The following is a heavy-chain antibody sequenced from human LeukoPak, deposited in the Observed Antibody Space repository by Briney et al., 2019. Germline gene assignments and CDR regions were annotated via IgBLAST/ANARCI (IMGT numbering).Heavy chain of an antibody. CDR3: ARVVSSSWSEGYYFDY. CDR2: TYYRSKWYN. Sequence: SQTLSLTCAISGDSVSSNSAAWNWIRQSPSRGLEWLGRTYYRSKWYNDYAVSVKSRITINPDTSKNQFSLQLNSVTPEDTAVYYCARVVSSSWSEGYYFDYWGQGTLVTVSS. D-gene: IGHD6-13*01. J-gene: IGHJ4*02. CDR1: GDSVSSNSAA. V-gene: IGHV6-1*01.